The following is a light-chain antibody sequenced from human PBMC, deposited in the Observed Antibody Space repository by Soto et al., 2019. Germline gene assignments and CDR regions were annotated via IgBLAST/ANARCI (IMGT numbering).Light chain of an antibody. Sequence: TLSLSKREGATPSCRASQSVSSSYLAWYQQKPGQAPRLLIYGASNRATGIPDRFSGSGSGTDFTLTISRLEPEDSAVYYCQQYGSSHLFSFGHGAK. J-gene: IGKJ2*01. CDR2: GAS. CDR1: QSVSSSY. V-gene: IGKV3-20*01. CDR3: QQYGSSHLFS.